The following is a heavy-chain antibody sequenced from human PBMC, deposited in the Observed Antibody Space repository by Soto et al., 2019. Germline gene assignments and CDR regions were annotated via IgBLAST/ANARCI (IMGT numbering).Heavy chain of an antibody. V-gene: IGHV3-30-3*01. CDR1: GFTFSSYA. CDR3: ARDGRGRITIFGVPKRYGMDV. J-gene: IGHJ6*02. Sequence: QVQLVESGGGVVQPGRSLRLSCAASGFTFSSYAMHWVRQAPGKGLEWGAGISYDGSNKYYADSVKGRFTISRDNSKNTLYLQMNSLRAEDTAVYYCARDGRGRITIFGVPKRYGMDVWGQGTTVTVSS. CDR2: ISYDGSNK. D-gene: IGHD3-3*01.